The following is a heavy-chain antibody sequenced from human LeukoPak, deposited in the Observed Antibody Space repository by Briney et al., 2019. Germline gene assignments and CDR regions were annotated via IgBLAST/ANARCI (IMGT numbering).Heavy chain of an antibody. CDR1: GFTFSNYW. D-gene: IGHD5-24*01. J-gene: IGHJ4*02. CDR2: IKQDGSET. V-gene: IGHV3-7*01. Sequence: GGSLRLSCAASGFTFSNYWMNWVRQAPGKGLECLANIKQDGSETYYADSVKGRFTISRDDAKNSLYLQMNSLRAEDTAVYYCARETPRRGETRDGYRWGQGTLVTVSS. CDR3: ARETPRRGETRDGYR.